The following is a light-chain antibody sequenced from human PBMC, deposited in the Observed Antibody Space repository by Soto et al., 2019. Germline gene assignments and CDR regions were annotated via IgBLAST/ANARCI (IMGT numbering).Light chain of an antibody. J-gene: IGKJ5*01. CDR1: QSVGKY. Sequence: EMVTTQSPATLSLSPGERATLSCRASQSVGKYLVWYQQKPGQGPRLLGYDASNRATGIPARFSGSGSESDFTLTIISLEPEDFAVYYCQQYGSPRTFGQGTRLEIK. V-gene: IGKV3-11*01. CDR2: DAS. CDR3: QQYGSPRT.